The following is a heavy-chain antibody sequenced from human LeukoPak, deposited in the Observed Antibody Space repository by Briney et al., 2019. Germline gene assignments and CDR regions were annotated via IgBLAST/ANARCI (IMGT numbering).Heavy chain of an antibody. D-gene: IGHD5-24*01. J-gene: IGHJ4*02. CDR3: ARDRRSYFDY. V-gene: IGHV1-2*02. CDR2: INPNSGGT. Sequence: ASVKVSCKASGYIFTDYYTHWVRQAPGQGLEWMGWINPNSGGTNYAQKFQGRVTMTRDTSISTAYMELSRLRSDDTAVYYCARDRRSYFDYWGQGTLVTVSS. CDR1: GYIFTDYY.